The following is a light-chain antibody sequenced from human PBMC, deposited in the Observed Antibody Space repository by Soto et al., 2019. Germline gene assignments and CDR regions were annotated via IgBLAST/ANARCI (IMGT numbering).Light chain of an antibody. CDR2: EVS. CDR1: SNNIGNYNF. J-gene: IGLJ1*01. V-gene: IGLV2-14*01. Sequence: QSALTQPASVSGSPGQSITISCTGTSNNIGNYNFVSWYQHHPGKAPKLMIYEVSNRPSGVSNRFSGSKSGNTASLTISGLQADDEADYYCSSYTSSRAYVFGIGTKLTVL. CDR3: SSYTSSRAYV.